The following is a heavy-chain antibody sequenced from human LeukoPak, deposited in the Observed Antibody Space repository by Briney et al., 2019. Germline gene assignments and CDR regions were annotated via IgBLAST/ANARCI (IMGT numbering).Heavy chain of an antibody. CDR2: IKQDGSEK. CDR3: ARENTVTTDYFDY. Sequence: PGGSLRPSCAASGFTFRSGWMSWVRQAPGKGREWVANIKQDGSEKYYVDSVKGRFTISRDNAKNSLYLQMNSLRAEDTAVYYCARENTVTTDYFDYWGQGTLVTVSS. V-gene: IGHV3-7*01. D-gene: IGHD4-17*01. CDR1: GFTFRSGW. J-gene: IGHJ4*02.